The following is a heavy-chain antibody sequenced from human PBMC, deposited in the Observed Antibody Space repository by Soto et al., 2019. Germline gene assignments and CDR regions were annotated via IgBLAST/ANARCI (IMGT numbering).Heavy chain of an antibody. D-gene: IGHD6-13*01. J-gene: IGHJ5*02. V-gene: IGHV4-39*07. CDR1: GGSISSSSYY. CDR3: ARAFKCGSWYFGRRFRNWFDP. Sequence: SETLCLTCTVSGGSISSSSYYWGWIRQPTGKGLEWNGSIYHSGSTYYNPSLKSRVTRSVDTSKNQFSLKLSSVTAADTAVYYCARAFKCGSWYFGRRFRNWFDPWGRGTLVTVSS. CDR2: IYHSGST.